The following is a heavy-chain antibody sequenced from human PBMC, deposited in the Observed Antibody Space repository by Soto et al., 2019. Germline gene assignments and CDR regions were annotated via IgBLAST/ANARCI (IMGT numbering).Heavy chain of an antibody. D-gene: IGHD1-26*01. CDR1: GGSISSYY. Sequence: PSETLSLTCTVSGGSISSYYWSWIRQPPGKGLEWIGYIYYSGSTNYNPSLKSRVTISVDTSKNQFSLKLSSVTAADTAVYYCARGEGSYLAYYYGMDVWGQGTTVTVS. CDR2: IYYSGST. CDR3: ARGEGSYLAYYYGMDV. J-gene: IGHJ6*02. V-gene: IGHV4-59*01.